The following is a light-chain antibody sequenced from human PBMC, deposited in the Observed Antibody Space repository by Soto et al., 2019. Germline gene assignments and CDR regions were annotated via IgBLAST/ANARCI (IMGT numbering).Light chain of an antibody. Sequence: DIQMTQSPSTLSASVGDRVTITCRASQTISTWLAWYQQKPGKAPKILIYKASILESGVPSRFSGSGSRTEFTLTISSLQPEDFATYYCQQYNSYWTFAQGTKVDIK. CDR1: QTISTW. CDR3: QQYNSYWT. V-gene: IGKV1-5*03. J-gene: IGKJ1*01. CDR2: KAS.